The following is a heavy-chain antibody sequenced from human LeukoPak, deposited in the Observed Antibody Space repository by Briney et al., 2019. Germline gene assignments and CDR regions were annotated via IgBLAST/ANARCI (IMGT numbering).Heavy chain of an antibody. CDR3: ARSDCSGGSCYEVY. Sequence: SETLSLTCTVSGGSISSCYWSWIRQPPGKGLEWIGYIYYSGSTNYNPSLKSRVTISVDTSKNQFSLKLSSVTAADTAVYYCARSDCSGGSCYEVYWGQGTLVTVSS. CDR2: IYYSGST. V-gene: IGHV4-59*08. J-gene: IGHJ4*02. CDR1: GGSISSCY. D-gene: IGHD2-15*01.